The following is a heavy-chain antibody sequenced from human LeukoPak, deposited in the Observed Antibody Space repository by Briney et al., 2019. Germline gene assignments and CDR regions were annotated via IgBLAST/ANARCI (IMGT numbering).Heavy chain of an antibody. J-gene: IGHJ1*01. D-gene: IGHD2-21*01. CDR2: IRYDAGTR. CDR1: GFTISSFW. Sequence: GGSLRLSCAASGFTISSFWMSWVRQAPGKGPEWLATIRYDAGTRYYADSMRGRFTISRDNAQNSLYLQINSLRAEYTAIYYCAIIGTPGETEYYRLWGQGTRVTVSS. CDR3: AIIGTPGETEYYRL. V-gene: IGHV3-7*01.